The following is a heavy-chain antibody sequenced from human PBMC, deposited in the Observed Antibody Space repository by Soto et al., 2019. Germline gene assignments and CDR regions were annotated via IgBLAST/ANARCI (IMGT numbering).Heavy chain of an antibody. J-gene: IGHJ4*02. Sequence: ASVKVSCKASGYTFTSYNMHWVRQAPGQGLEWMGIINPSGGSTSYAQKFQGRVTMTRDTSTSTVYMELSSLRSEDTAVYYCAREWSGYAGLDYWGQGTLVTSPQ. D-gene: IGHD3-3*01. CDR3: AREWSGYAGLDY. CDR1: GYTFTSYN. V-gene: IGHV1-46*01. CDR2: INPSGGST.